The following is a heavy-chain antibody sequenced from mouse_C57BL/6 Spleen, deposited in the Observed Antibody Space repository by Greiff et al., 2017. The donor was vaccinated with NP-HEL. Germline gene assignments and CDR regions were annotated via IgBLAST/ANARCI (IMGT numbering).Heavy chain of an antibody. J-gene: IGHJ4*01. CDR1: GYSFTSYY. D-gene: IGHD1-1*01. CDR2: IYPGSGNT. CDR3: ARGLLLRTGAMDY. Sequence: VQLQQSGPELVKPGASVKISCKASGYSFTSYYIHWVKQRPGQGLEWIGWIYPGSGNTKYNEKFKGKATLTADTSSSTAYMQLSSLTSEDSAVYYCARGLLLRTGAMDYWSQGTSVTVSS. V-gene: IGHV1-66*01.